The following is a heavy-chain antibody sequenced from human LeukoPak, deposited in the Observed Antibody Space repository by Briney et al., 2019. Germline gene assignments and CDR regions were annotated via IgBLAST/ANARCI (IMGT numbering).Heavy chain of an antibody. CDR1: GFTFSSYG. CDR3: ARATWNRAYCGGDCSLDY. Sequence: GGSLRLSCAASGFTFSSYGMHWVRQAPGKGLEWVAVIWYDGSNKYYADSVKGRFTISRDKSKNTLYLQMNSLRAEDTAVYYCARATWNRAYCGGDCSLDYWGQGTLVTVSS. D-gene: IGHD2-21*02. J-gene: IGHJ4*02. V-gene: IGHV3-33*01. CDR2: IWYDGSNK.